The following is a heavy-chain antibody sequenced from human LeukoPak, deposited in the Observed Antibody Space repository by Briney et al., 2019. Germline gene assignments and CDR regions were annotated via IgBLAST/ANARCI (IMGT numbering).Heavy chain of an antibody. J-gene: IGHJ6*03. D-gene: IGHD6-19*01. CDR2: IRSKAYGGTT. CDR1: GFTFSSYG. CDR3: TRDSIAVAASKYYYYYYYMDV. V-gene: IGHV3-49*04. Sequence: GGSLRLSCAASGFTFSSYGMSWVRQAPGKGLEWVGFIRSKAYGGTTEYAASVKGRFTISRDDSKSIAYLQMNSLKTEDTAVYYCTRDSIAVAASKYYYYYYYMDVWGKGTTVTISS.